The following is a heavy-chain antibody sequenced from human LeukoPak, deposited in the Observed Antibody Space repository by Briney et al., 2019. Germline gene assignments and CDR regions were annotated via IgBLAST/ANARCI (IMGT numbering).Heavy chain of an antibody. J-gene: IGHJ4*02. CDR2: ISAYNGNT. CDR3: ARESLWSPLDY. Sequence: ASVKVSCKASGYTFTSSGTGWVRQAPGQGFEWMGWISAYNGNTNYAQKLQGRVTMTTDTSTSTAYMELRSLRSDDTAVYYCARESLWSPLDYWGQGTLVTVSS. D-gene: IGHD3-10*01. CDR1: GYTFTSSG. V-gene: IGHV1-18*04.